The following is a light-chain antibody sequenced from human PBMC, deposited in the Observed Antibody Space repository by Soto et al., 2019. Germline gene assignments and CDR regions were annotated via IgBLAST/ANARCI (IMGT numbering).Light chain of an antibody. CDR3: QQYNKWPRT. CDR1: QSISSD. V-gene: IGKV3-15*01. J-gene: IGKJ2*01. CDR2: GAS. Sequence: EIVLTLSPATLSVSPRERATLSRRASQSISSDVAWYQQKPGQAPRLLIYGASTTATGIPARFSGSGSGTEFTLTISSLQSEDFAVYNCQQYNKWPRTFGQGTKVDIK.